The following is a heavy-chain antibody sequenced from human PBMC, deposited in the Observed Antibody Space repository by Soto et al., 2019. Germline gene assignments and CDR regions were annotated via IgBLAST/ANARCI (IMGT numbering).Heavy chain of an antibody. Sequence: QVQLQESGPGLVKPSETLSLTCTVSGGSISSYYWSWIRQPPGKGLEWIGYIYYSGSTNYNPSLKSRVTISVDTSKNQFSLKLSSVTAADTAVYYCARRYGALFDYWGQGTVVIVSS. J-gene: IGHJ4*02. D-gene: IGHD4-17*01. CDR2: IYYSGST. CDR3: ARRYGALFDY. V-gene: IGHV4-59*08. CDR1: GGSISSYY.